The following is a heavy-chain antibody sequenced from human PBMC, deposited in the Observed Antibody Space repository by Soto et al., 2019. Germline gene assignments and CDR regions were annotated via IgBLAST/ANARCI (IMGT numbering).Heavy chain of an antibody. CDR3: ARDTGFYGGYNCFDP. CDR1: GGSISGAAYY. D-gene: IGHD3-16*01. Sequence: QVQLQESGPGLLKPSQTLSLTCTVSGGSISGAAYYWSWIRHLPGKGLEWIGYIYYTGTTYYRPSLESRVTISLDTSKNPFSLKLTSVTAADTAVYYCARDTGFYGGYNCFDPWGQGTLVTVSS. CDR2: IYYTGTT. J-gene: IGHJ5*02. V-gene: IGHV4-31*03.